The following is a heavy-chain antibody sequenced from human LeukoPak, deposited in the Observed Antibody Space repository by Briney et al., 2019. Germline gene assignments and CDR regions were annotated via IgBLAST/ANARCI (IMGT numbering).Heavy chain of an antibody. CDR1: GFTVSSNY. V-gene: IGHV3-53*01. Sequence: GGSLRLSCAASGFTVSSNYMSWVRQAPGKGLEWVSVIYSGGSTYYADSVKGRFTISRDTSKNTLYLQMNSLRAEDTAVYYCASNLGELSLAAFGYWGQGTLVTVSS. CDR3: ASNLGELSLAAFGY. CDR2: IYSGGST. D-gene: IGHD3-16*02. J-gene: IGHJ4*02.